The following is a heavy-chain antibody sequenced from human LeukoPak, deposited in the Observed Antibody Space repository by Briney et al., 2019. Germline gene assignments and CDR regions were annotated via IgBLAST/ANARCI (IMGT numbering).Heavy chain of an antibody. J-gene: IGHJ4*02. CDR2: VYPSGST. CDR1: GGSINNPPYS. CDR3: ARDPHDSSGHYAGFDY. V-gene: IGHV4-61*09. Sequence: SETLSLTCTVSGGSINNPPYSWGWIPQPAGKGLEWIVQVYPSGSTDYNPSNPSLKSRVTMSVDTSKNQFSLNLSSVTAADTAVYYCARDPHDSSGHYAGFDYWGQGTLVTVSS. D-gene: IGHD3-22*01.